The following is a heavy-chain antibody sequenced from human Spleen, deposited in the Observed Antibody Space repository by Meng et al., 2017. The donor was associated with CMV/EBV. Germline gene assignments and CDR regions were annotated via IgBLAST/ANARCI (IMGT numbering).Heavy chain of an antibody. CDR1: GFTFSSYS. V-gene: IGHV3-48*04. J-gene: IGHJ6*02. Sequence: GESLKISFAASGFTFSSYSMNWVRQAPGKGLEWVSYISSSSSTIYYADSVKGRFTISRDNAKNSLYLQMNSLRAEDTAVYYCARDRGDSSGYWVYYYYYGMDVWGQGTTVTVSS. CDR3: ARDRGDSSGYWVYYYYYGMDV. CDR2: ISSSSSTI. D-gene: IGHD3-22*01.